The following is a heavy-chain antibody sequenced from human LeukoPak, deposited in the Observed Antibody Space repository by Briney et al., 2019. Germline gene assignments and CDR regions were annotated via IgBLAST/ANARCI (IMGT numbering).Heavy chain of an antibody. CDR3: AKDMWRFGELDYDY. V-gene: IGHV3-48*03. J-gene: IGHJ4*02. D-gene: IGHD3-10*01. CDR2: ISTSGGTI. CDR1: GFLFSSYE. Sequence: GGSLRLSCAASGFLFSSYEMNWVRQAPGKGLEWVSYISTSGGTIYYADSVKGRFTISRDNAKNSLYLQMNSLRAEDTAVYYCAKDMWRFGELDYDYWGQGTLVTVSS.